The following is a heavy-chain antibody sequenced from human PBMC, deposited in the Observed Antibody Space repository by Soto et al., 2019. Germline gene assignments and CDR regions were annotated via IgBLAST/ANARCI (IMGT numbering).Heavy chain of an antibody. J-gene: IGHJ6*03. V-gene: IGHV4-34*01. CDR3: ARGHIVSSNFYFMEV. CDR2: KEHGGST. CDR1: GGAFSGYY. Sequence: SETLSLTCAVYGGAFSGYYWTGVRQTPGKGLEWIGEKEHGGSTTYNPSLQSRVSISLDLVRKQVSLQLTSVTAADSATYYCARGHIVSSNFYFMEVWGKGTKVTVSS. D-gene: IGHD3-16*02.